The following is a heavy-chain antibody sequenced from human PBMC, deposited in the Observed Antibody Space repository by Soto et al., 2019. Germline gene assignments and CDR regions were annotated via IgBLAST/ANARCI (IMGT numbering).Heavy chain of an antibody. CDR3: ARDLLSKHCSGGSCYPVDI. CDR2: INAGNGNT. CDR1: GYTFTSYA. V-gene: IGHV1-3*01. Sequence: ASVKVSCKASGYTFTSYAMHWVRQAPGQRLERMGWINAGNGNTKYSQKFQGRVTITRDTSASTAYMELSSLRSEDTAVYYCARDLLSKHCSGGSCYPVDIWGEGTMVTVSS. J-gene: IGHJ3*02. D-gene: IGHD2-15*01.